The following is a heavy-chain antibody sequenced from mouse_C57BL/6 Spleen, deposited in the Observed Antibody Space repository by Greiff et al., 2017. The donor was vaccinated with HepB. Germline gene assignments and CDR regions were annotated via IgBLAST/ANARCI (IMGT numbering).Heavy chain of an antibody. CDR3: AITPAHSTYFGY. CDR2: IHPSDSDT. Sequence: VQLQQPGAELVKPGASVKVSCKASGYTFTSYWMHWVKQRPGQGLEWIGRIHPSDSDTNYNQKFKGKATLTVDKSSSTAYVQRSSLTSDDSEVYDCAITPAHSTYFGYWGQGTTLTVFS. D-gene: IGHD2-5*01. CDR1: GYTFTSYW. V-gene: IGHV1-74*01. J-gene: IGHJ2*01.